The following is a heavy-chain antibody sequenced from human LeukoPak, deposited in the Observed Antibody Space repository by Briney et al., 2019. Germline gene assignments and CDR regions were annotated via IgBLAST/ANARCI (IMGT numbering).Heavy chain of an antibody. J-gene: IGHJ1*01. Sequence: ASVKVSCKVSGYTLTELSMNWVRRDPGKGVEWLGGFDPEDGETIYAQKFRGRVTMTEDTSTDAAYMELSSLRSEDTAVYYCATDVRYYYDSSGPPFTWGQGTLVTVSS. V-gene: IGHV1-24*01. CDR3: ATDVRYYYDSSGPPFT. CDR1: GYTLTELS. CDR2: FDPEDGET. D-gene: IGHD3-22*01.